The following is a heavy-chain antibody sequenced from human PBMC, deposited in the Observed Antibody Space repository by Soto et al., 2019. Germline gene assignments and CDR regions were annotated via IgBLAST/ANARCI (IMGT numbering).Heavy chain of an antibody. J-gene: IGHJ5*02. CDR2: IYWDDDK. CDR3: AHSFVVVVTAIKVSNWFDP. V-gene: IGHV2-5*02. D-gene: IGHD2-21*02. Sequence: QITLKESGPPLVKPTQTLTLTCTFSGFSLSTSGVGVGWIRQPPGKALEWLALIYWDDDKRYSPSLKSRLTITKDTSKNQVVLTMTYMDPVDTATYYCAHSFVVVVTAIKVSNWFDPWGQGTLVTVSS. CDR1: GFSLSTSGVG.